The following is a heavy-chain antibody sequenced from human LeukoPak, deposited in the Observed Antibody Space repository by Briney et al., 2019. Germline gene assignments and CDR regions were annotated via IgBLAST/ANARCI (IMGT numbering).Heavy chain of an antibody. CDR1: GFTFGDYG. J-gene: IGHJ4*02. CDR3: TRNLSTHDY. Sequence: GGSLSLSCTASGFTFGDYGMSWVRQAPGKGLEWVGFIRSKAYGGTTEYAASVKGRFTISRDDSKSIAYLQMNSLKTEDTAVYYCTRNLSTHDYWGQGTLVTVSS. V-gene: IGHV3-49*04. CDR2: IRSKAYGGTT. D-gene: IGHD2/OR15-2a*01.